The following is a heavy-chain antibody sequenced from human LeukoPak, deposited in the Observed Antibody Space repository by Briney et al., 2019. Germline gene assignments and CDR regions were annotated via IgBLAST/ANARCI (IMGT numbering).Heavy chain of an antibody. J-gene: IGHJ4*02. D-gene: IGHD6-13*01. CDR2: INTNTGNL. V-gene: IGHV7-4-1*02. CDR1: GYTFTSYA. Sequence: ASVKVSCKASGYTFTSYAMNWVRQAPGQGLEWMGWINTNTGNLTYAQGFTGRFVFSLDTSVSTAYLQISSLKAEDTAVYYCARVSRPGLYSSTMGYWGQGTLVTVSS. CDR3: ARVSRPGLYSSTMGY.